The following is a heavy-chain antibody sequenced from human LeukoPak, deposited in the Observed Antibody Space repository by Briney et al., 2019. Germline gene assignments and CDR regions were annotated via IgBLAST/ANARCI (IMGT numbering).Heavy chain of an antibody. Sequence: SETLSLTCTVSGGSISSYYWSWIRQPAGKGLEWIGRIYTSGSTNYNPSLKSRVTMSVDTSKNQFSLKLSSVTAADTAVYYRARGRVPKQGRLLRIFPRGGPTGAFDIWGQGTMVTVSS. CDR1: GGSISSYY. J-gene: IGHJ3*02. D-gene: IGHD3-3*01. V-gene: IGHV4-4*07. CDR2: IYTSGST. CDR3: ARGRVPKQGRLLRIFPRGGPTGAFDI.